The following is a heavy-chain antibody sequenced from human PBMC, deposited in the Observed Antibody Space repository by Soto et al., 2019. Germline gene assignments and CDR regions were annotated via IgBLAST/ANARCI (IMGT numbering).Heavy chain of an antibody. J-gene: IGHJ3*02. CDR2: IYYSGST. V-gene: IGHV4-30-4*01. D-gene: IGHD6-6*01. CDR1: GGSISSGDYY. Sequence: SETLSLTCTVSGGSISSGDYYWSWVRQPPGKGLEWIGYIYYSGSTYYNPSLKSRVTISVDTSKNQFSLKLSSVTAADTAVYYCARRILPGQYSSPTSAFDIWGQGTMVTVSS. CDR3: ARRILPGQYSSPTSAFDI.